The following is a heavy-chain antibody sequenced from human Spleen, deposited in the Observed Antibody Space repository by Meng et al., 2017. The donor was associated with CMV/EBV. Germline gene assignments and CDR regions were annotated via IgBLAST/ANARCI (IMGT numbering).Heavy chain of an antibody. Sequence: QDSGPGVVRPAGTLLLTCTVFGDSISSDIWWSWVRQPPGKGLEWIGEVYHRGDTNYNPSLKSRVDISVDKSKNQFYLSLFSVTAADTAVYYCGRDQGRELINHWGQGTLVTVSS. D-gene: IGHD1-7*01. CDR2: VYHRGDT. CDR1: GDSISSDIW. V-gene: IGHV4-4*02. CDR3: GRDQGRELINH. J-gene: IGHJ4*02.